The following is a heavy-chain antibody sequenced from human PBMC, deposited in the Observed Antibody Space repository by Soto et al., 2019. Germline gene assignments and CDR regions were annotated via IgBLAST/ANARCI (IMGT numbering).Heavy chain of an antibody. D-gene: IGHD6-19*01. CDR1: GYTFTSYG. CDR2: ISGYNGNT. J-gene: IGHJ4*02. Sequence: QVQVVQSGAEVKKPGASVKVSCKASGYTFTSYGINWVRQAPGQGLEWMGWISGYNGNTNYAQKFQGRVTMTTDTSTSTAFMDLRPLTSDDTAVYYCARGQWLAEIDYWGQGPLVTVSS. V-gene: IGHV1-18*01. CDR3: ARGQWLAEIDY.